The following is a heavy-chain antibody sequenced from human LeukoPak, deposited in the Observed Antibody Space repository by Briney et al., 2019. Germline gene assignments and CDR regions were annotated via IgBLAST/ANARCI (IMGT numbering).Heavy chain of an antibody. CDR3: ARDMRYSGYPAFDY. Sequence: PGGSLRLSCAASGFTFSSYSMNWVRQAPGKGLEWVPYISSSSSTIYYADSVKGRFTISRDNAKNSLYLQMNSLRDEDTAVYYCARDMRYSGYPAFDYWGQGTLVTVSS. V-gene: IGHV3-48*02. CDR2: ISSSSSTI. D-gene: IGHD5-12*01. CDR1: GFTFSSYS. J-gene: IGHJ4*02.